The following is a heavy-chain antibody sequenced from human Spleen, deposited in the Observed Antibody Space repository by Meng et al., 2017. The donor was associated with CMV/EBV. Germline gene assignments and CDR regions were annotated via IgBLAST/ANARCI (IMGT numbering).Heavy chain of an antibody. CDR3: ARGPRITVGGVIIWPLED. CDR1: TFSRSS. CDR2: ITPAFETA. J-gene: IGHJ4*02. Sequence: TFSRSSLMWVRQAPGQGLAWVGGITPAFETADYAQKFRDRVTISTDDSATTAYMEMSSLGSEDTAVYFCARGPRITVGGVIIWPLEDWGQGTLVTVSS. D-gene: IGHD3-16*02. V-gene: IGHV1-69*05.